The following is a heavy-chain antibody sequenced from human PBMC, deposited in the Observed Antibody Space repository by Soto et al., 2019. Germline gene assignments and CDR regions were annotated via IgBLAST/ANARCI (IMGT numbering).Heavy chain of an antibody. CDR3: ARDGYSGYDLYY. CDR2: ISSSSSYI. J-gene: IGHJ4*02. D-gene: IGHD5-12*01. V-gene: IGHV3-21*01. CDR1: GFPFSSYS. Sequence: PGGSLRLSCAASGFPFSSYSMNWVRQAPGKGLEWVSSISSSSSYIYYADSVKGRFTISRDNAKNSLYLQMNSLRAEDTAVYYCARDGYSGYDLYYWGQGTLVTVSS.